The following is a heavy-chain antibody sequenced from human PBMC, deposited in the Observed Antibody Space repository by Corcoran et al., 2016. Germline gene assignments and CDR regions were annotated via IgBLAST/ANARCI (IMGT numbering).Heavy chain of an antibody. Sequence: QVQLVQSGAEVKKPGASVKVSCKASGYTFTSYYMHWVRQAPGQGLEWMGIINPSGGSTSYAQKFQGRVTMTRDTSTSTVYMELSSLRYEDMAVYYCAREVGYCSGGSCYYYGMDVWGQGTTVTVSS. J-gene: IGHJ6*02. D-gene: IGHD2-15*01. V-gene: IGHV1-46*01. CDR1: GYTFTSYY. CDR2: INPSGGST. CDR3: AREVGYCSGGSCYYYGMDV.